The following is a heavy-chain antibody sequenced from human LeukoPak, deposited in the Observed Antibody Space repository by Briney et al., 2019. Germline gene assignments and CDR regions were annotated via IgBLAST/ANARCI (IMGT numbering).Heavy chain of an antibody. D-gene: IGHD2/OR15-2a*01. CDR3: ARHHCDSTHDAFDI. J-gene: IGHJ3*02. CDR2: IYYTGSA. V-gene: IGHV4-59*13. Sequence: SETLSLTCTVSSDSISNYYWSWIRQPPGKGLEWFAYIYYTGSANYNPSLKSRATISVDTSKNQFSLKLNSVTAADTAVYYCARHHCDSTHDAFDIWGQGTMVTVSS. CDR1: SDSISNYY.